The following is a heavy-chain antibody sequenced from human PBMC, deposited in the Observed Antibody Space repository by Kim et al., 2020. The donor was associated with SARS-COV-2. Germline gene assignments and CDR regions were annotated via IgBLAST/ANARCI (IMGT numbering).Heavy chain of an antibody. V-gene: IGHV5-51*01. D-gene: IGHD3-10*01. Sequence: SYSPSFQGQVTISADKSISTAYLQWSSLKASDTAMYYCARNRGGGDAFDIWGQGTMVTVSS. CDR3: ARNRGGGDAFDI. J-gene: IGHJ3*02.